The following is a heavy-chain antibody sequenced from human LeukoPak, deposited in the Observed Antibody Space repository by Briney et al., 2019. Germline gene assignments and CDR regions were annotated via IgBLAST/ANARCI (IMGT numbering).Heavy chain of an antibody. CDR3: ARDRVTTMVQFDI. V-gene: IGHV1-18*01. D-gene: IGHD3-10*01. Sequence: GASVKVSCKAAGYTFTSYGISWVRQGPGQGLEWVGWISAYNGNTNYAQKLQGRVTMTTDTSTSTAYMELRSLRSDDTAVYYCARDRVTTMVQFDIWGQGTMVTVSS. J-gene: IGHJ3*02. CDR2: ISAYNGNT. CDR1: GYTFTSYG.